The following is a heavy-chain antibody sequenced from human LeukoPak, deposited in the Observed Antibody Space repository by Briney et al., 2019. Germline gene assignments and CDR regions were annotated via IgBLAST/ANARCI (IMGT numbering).Heavy chain of an antibody. D-gene: IGHD4-17*01. CDR1: GGSISSYY. J-gene: IGHJ5*02. CDR2: IYTSGST. V-gene: IGHV4-4*07. CDR3: ARDPTYGDYFWFDP. Sequence: SETLSLTCTVSGGSISSYYWSWIRQPAGKGREWIGRIYTSGSTNYNPSLKSRVTMSVDTSKNQFSLKLSSVTATATAVYYCARDPTYGDYFWFDPWGQGTLVTVSS.